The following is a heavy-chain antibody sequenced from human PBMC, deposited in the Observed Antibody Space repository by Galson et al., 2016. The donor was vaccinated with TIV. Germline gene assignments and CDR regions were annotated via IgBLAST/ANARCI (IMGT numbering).Heavy chain of an antibody. J-gene: IGHJ4*02. V-gene: IGHV1-69*13. Sequence: SVKVSCKASGGTFSDYGISWVRQAPGQGLEWMGRIIPIFHSAKSAQKFQDRVTITADESMSTVYMERSSLRSEDTAVYYCATLGGYFGSGSYKTDFWGQGTLVTVSS. CDR1: GGTFSDYG. CDR3: ATLGGYFGSGSYKTDF. CDR2: IIPIFHSA. D-gene: IGHD3-10*01.